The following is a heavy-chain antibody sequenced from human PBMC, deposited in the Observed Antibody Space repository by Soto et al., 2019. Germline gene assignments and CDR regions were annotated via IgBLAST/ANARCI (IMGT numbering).Heavy chain of an antibody. CDR2: IRTISSAI. CDR1: GFTFSDYP. V-gene: IGHV3-48*02. CDR3: ARVTPSFDC. J-gene: IGHJ4*02. Sequence: QLVESGGGLVQPGGSLRLSCAASGFTFSDYPMNWVRQAPGKGLEWVSSIRTISSAIYFADSVRGRFTISRDNARNSLYLQMTRLRDEDTAVDYCARVTPSFDCWGQGPVVTVSS. D-gene: IGHD2-15*01.